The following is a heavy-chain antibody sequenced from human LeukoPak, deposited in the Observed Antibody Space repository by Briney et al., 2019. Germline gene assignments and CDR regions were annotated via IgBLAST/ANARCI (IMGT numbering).Heavy chain of an antibody. Sequence: GGSLRLSCAASGFTFSSYAMSWVRQAPGKGLGWVSAISTSDGSAYYADSVKGRFTISRDNSKNTLSLQMNSLRAEDTTLYYCAKGSSAVRPYYFDYWGQGILVTVSS. D-gene: IGHD6-6*01. CDR2: ISTSDGSA. J-gene: IGHJ4*02. CDR1: GFTFSSYA. CDR3: AKGSSAVRPYYFDY. V-gene: IGHV3-23*01.